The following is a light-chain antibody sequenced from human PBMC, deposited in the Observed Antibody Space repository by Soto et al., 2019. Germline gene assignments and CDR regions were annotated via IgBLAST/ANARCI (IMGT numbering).Light chain of an antibody. CDR3: GTWDSSLSSYV. CDR1: NSNIGNNY. CDR2: DNY. J-gene: IGLJ1*01. V-gene: IGLV1-51*01. Sequence: QSVLMQPPSVSAAPGQKVTISCSGSNSNIGNNYVSWYQQLPGTAPKLLIYDNYKRPSGIPDRFTGSKSGTSATLGITGLQTGDEADYYCGTWDSSLSSYVVGTGTKLTVL.